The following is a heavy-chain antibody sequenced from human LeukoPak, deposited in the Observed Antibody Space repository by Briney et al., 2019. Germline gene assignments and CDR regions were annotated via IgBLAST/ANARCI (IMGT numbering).Heavy chain of an antibody. CDR2: ISGSGGST. D-gene: IGHD3-3*01. J-gene: IGHJ4*02. CDR3: AKVFGVVIMGGGFDY. Sequence: GGSLRLSCAASGFTFSSYAMSWVRQAPGKGLEWVSAISGSGGSTYYADSVKGRFTISRDNSKNTLYLQMNSLRAEDTAVYYCAKVFGVVIMGGGFDYWGQGTLVTVSS. V-gene: IGHV3-23*01. CDR1: GFTFSSYA.